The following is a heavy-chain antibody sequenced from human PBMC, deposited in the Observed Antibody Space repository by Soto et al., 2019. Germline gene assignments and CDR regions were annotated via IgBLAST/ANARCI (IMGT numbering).Heavy chain of an antibody. Sequence: EVQLVESGGGLVKPGGSLRLSCAAYGFTFSTYTMNWVRQAPGKGLEWVSSISSRGTHTYYADSVKGRFTISRDNYKNSLYLQMNSLRAEDMAVYYCARAEYSSGLNWFDPWGQGTLVTVSS. J-gene: IGHJ5*02. V-gene: IGHV3-21*01. CDR2: ISSRGTHT. CDR1: GFTFSTYT. D-gene: IGHD6-19*01. CDR3: ARAEYSSGLNWFDP.